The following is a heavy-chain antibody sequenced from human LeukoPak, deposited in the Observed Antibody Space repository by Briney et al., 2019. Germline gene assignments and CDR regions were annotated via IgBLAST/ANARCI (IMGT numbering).Heavy chain of an antibody. V-gene: IGHV1-8*01. CDR2: MNPNSGNT. J-gene: IGHJ4*02. CDR3: ARYGDYFDY. Sequence: ASVKVSCKASGHTFTSYDINRVRQATGQGLEWMGWMNPNSGNTGYAQKFQGRVTMTRNTSISTAYMELSGLRSEDTAVYYCARYGDYFDYWGQGTLVTVSS. D-gene: IGHD4-17*01. CDR1: GHTFTSYD.